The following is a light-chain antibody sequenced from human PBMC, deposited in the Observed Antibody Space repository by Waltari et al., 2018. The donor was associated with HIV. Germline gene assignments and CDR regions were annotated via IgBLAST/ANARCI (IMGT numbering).Light chain of an antibody. CDR1: SFNIGNTF. V-gene: IGLV1-47*01. CDR2: RNS. Sequence: QSVLTQPPSASGTLGQRVTISCSGRSFNIGNTFVYWYQQLPGTAPKLLIYRNSQRPSGVPDRFSGSKSGTSASLAISGLRSEDQADYYCATWDDRLSGPVFGGGTKLTVL. CDR3: ATWDDRLSGPV. J-gene: IGLJ2*01.